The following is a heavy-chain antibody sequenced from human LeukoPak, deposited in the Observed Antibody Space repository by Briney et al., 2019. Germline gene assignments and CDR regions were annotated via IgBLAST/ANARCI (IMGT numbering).Heavy chain of an antibody. CDR3: ARDRTYFDILSGV. Sequence: GASVKVSCKASGYTFTSYGISWVRQAPGQGLEWMGWISPYNGNTNYAQKLQGRVTMTTDTSTGTAYMELRSLRSDDTAMYYCARDRTYFDILSGVWGQGTMVTVSS. J-gene: IGHJ3*01. V-gene: IGHV1-18*01. CDR1: GYTFTSYG. D-gene: IGHD3-9*01. CDR2: ISPYNGNT.